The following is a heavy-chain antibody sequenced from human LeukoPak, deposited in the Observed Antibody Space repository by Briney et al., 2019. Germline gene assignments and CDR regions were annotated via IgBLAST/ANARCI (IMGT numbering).Heavy chain of an antibody. J-gene: IGHJ4*02. CDR3: ARLGNSGYYFDY. D-gene: IGHD4-23*01. Sequence: GGSLRLSCAASGFTVSSNYMSWVRQAPGKGLEWVSVIYSGGRTYYADSVKGRFTISRDNSRNTLYLQMNSLRAEDTAVYYCARLGNSGYYFDYWGQGTLVTVSS. V-gene: IGHV3-53*01. CDR1: GFTVSSNY. CDR2: IYSGGRT.